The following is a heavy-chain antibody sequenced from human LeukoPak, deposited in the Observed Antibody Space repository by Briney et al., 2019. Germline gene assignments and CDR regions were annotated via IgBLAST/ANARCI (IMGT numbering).Heavy chain of an antibody. V-gene: IGHV4-31*03. D-gene: IGHD2-2*01. CDR2: IYYSGST. Sequence: SETLSLTCSVSGGSISSGVYYWTWIRQRPGKGLEWIGYIYYSGSTYYNPSLKSRVIISLDTSKNQFSLKLSSVTAADSAVYYCARASSPGYYFDFWGQGTLVTVSS. CDR1: GGSISSGVYY. J-gene: IGHJ4*02. CDR3: ARASSPGYYFDF.